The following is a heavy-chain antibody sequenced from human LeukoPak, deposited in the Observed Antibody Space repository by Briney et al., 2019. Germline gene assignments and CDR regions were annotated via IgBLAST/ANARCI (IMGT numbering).Heavy chain of an antibody. D-gene: IGHD3-10*01. Sequence: SEPLSLTCTVYGTSPSSGYSSWIRQHVGKGLEWIGRFESGGGDTDYNPTLRSRVAISVDTSKNQFSLNLNSVTAADTAMYYCARDHIWVGQLLFPFDIWGQGSMVIVSS. CDR2: FESGGGDT. CDR3: ARDHIWVGQLLFPFDI. V-gene: IGHV4-4*07. J-gene: IGHJ3*02. CDR1: GTSPSSGY.